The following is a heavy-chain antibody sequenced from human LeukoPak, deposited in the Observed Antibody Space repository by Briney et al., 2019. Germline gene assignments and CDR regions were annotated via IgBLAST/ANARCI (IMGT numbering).Heavy chain of an antibody. V-gene: IGHV4-59*01. D-gene: IGHD6-13*01. CDR2: IYYNGNT. Sequence: SETLSLTCTVSGGSISNYYWSWIRQSPGKGLEWIGYIYYNGNTDYNPSLESRVTMSVDTSKNQFSLKLTSVTSADTAVYYCARGGGTSSWSEGFDYWGQGTLLTVSS. CDR1: GGSISNYY. CDR3: ARGGGTSSWSEGFDY. J-gene: IGHJ4*02.